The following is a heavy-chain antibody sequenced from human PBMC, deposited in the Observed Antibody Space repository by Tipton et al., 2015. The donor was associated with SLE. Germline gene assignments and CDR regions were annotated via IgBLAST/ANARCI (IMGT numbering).Heavy chain of an antibody. CDR3: ARGPFQRWPPGAY. V-gene: IGHV4-34*01. CDR2: IADTGSP. CDR1: GGSFSCYD. Sequence: TLSLTCAVYGGSFSCYDWTWIRQPPGQGLVWIGEIADTGSPNYNPSLKSRVTISLDTSKSQFSLILNSLTAADTAVYYCARGPFQRWPPGAYWGQGTLVTVSS. J-gene: IGHJ4*02. D-gene: IGHD6-19*01.